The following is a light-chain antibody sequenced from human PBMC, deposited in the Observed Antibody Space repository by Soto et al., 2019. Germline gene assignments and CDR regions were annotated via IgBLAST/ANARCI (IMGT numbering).Light chain of an antibody. V-gene: IGKV3-20*01. CDR3: QQYGSSPWT. CDR1: QSVSNSY. Sequence: EIVLTQSPGTLSLSPGERATLSCRASQSVSNSYIAWYKQKPGQAHRLLIYGASSRATGIPDRFSGSGSGTDFTLTISGLEPEDFAVYCCQQYGSSPWTFGQGTKVEIK. CDR2: GAS. J-gene: IGKJ1*01.